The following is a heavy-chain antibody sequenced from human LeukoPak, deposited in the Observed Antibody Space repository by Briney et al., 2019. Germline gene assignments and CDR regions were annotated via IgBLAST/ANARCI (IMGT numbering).Heavy chain of an antibody. CDR1: GYTFTGYY. V-gene: IGHV1-2*02. J-gene: IGHJ4*02. Sequence: ASVKVSCKASGYTFTGYYMHWVRQAPGQGLEWMGWINPNSGGTNYAQKFQGRVTMTRDTSISTAYMELSRLRSDDTAVYYCARTNRELVTGFDYWGQGTLVTVSS. CDR2: INPNSGGT. D-gene: IGHD6-6*01. CDR3: ARTNRELVTGFDY.